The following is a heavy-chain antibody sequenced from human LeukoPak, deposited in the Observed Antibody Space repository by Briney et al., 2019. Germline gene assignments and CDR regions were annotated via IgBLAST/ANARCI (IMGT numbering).Heavy chain of an antibody. D-gene: IGHD3-9*01. Sequence: GGSLRLSCAASGFTFSSYAMNWVRQAPGKGLEWVAGISSGDRTFHAESVKGRLTISRDKSKDTLYLQMNSLRVEDTAVYYCAKDATASPYFHWFDNWGQGTQVIVSS. CDR1: GFTFSSYA. V-gene: IGHV3-23*01. CDR3: AKDATASPYFHWFDN. CDR2: ISSGDRT. J-gene: IGHJ4*02.